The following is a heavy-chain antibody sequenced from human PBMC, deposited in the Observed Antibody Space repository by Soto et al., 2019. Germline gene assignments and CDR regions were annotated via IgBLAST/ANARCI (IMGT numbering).Heavy chain of an antibody. D-gene: IGHD6-13*01. J-gene: IGHJ3*02. CDR1: GFTFDDYA. V-gene: IGHV3-9*01. Sequence: EVQLVESGGGLVQPGRSLRLSCAASGFTFDDYAMHWVRQAPGKGLEWVSGISWNSGSIGYADSVKGRFTISRDNAKNSLYLQMNSLRAEDTALYYCAKDRAAAAPGTFDIWGQGTIVTVSS. CDR3: AKDRAAAAPGTFDI. CDR2: ISWNSGSI.